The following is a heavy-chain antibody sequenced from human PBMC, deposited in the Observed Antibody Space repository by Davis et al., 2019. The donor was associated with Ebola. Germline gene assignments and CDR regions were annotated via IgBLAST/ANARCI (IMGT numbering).Heavy chain of an antibody. V-gene: IGHV4-4*02. CDR3: AREDIRYYYYGMDV. CDR2: INHSGST. J-gene: IGHJ6*02. CDR1: GGSISSSNW. Sequence: SETLSLTCAVSGGSISSSNWWSWVRQPPGKGLEWIGEINHSGSTNYNPSLKSRVTISVDTSKNQFSLKLSSVTAADTAVYYCAREDIRYYYYGMDVWGQGTTVTVSS.